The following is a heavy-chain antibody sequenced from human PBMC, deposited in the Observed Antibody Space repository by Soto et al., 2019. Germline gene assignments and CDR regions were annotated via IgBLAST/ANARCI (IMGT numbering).Heavy chain of an antibody. J-gene: IGHJ4*02. CDR2: ISYTGSTI. CDR1: GFTFSNYE. V-gene: IGHV3-48*03. CDR3: ARGLRIYYDRSGLHY. Sequence: GGSLRLSCAASGFTFSNYEMNWVRQTPGKGLEWVSYISYTGSTIYYADSVRGRFTISRDNSKNSLYLQMNSLRAEDTAVYYCARGLRIYYDRSGLHYWGQGTMVTVSS. D-gene: IGHD3-22*01.